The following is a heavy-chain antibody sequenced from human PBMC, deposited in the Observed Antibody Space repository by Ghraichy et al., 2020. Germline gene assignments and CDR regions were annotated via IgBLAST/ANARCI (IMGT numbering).Heavy chain of an antibody. Sequence: GGSLRLSCAASGFTFSSYGMHWVRQAPGKGLEWVAFIRYDGSNKYYADSVKGRFTISRDNSKNTLYLQMNSLRAEDTAVYYCAKGAPPPLTVTTYPAMYWGQGTLVTVSS. J-gene: IGHJ4*02. CDR3: AKGAPPPLTVTTYPAMY. CDR1: GFTFSSYG. CDR2: IRYDGSNK. D-gene: IGHD4-17*01. V-gene: IGHV3-30*02.